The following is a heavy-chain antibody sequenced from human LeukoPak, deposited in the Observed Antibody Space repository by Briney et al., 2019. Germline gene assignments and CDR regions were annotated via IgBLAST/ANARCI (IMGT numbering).Heavy chain of an antibody. J-gene: IGHJ4*02. CDR1: GYTFTDYY. CDR3: ARRDAATRFDY. Sequence: SVKVSCKASGYTFTDYYIHWVRQAPGQGLEWMGGIIPIFGTANYAQKSQGRVTITADESTSTAYMELSSLRSEDTAVYYCARRDAATRFDYWGQGTLVTVSS. CDR2: IIPIFGTA. V-gene: IGHV1-69*13. D-gene: IGHD2-15*01.